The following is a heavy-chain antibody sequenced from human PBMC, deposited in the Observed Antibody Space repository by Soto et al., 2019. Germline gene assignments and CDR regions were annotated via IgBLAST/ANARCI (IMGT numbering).Heavy chain of an antibody. CDR3: ARSGPLNSIVLMVYAKYGMDV. CDR2: ISYDGSNK. V-gene: IGHV3-30-3*01. CDR1: GFTFSSYA. J-gene: IGHJ6*02. D-gene: IGHD2-8*01. Sequence: GGSLRLSCAASGFTFSSYAMHWVRQAPGKGMEWVAVISYDGSNKYYADSVKGRFTISRDNSKNTLYLQMNSLRAEDTAVYYCARSGPLNSIVLMVYAKYGMDVWGQGTTVTVAS.